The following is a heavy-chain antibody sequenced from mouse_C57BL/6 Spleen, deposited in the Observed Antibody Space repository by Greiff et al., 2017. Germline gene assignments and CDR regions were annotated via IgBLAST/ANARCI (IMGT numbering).Heavy chain of an antibody. Sequence: EVQLQQSGPELVKPGASVKISCKASGYSFTDYNMNWVKQSNGKSLEWIGVINPNYGTTSYNQKFKGKATLTVDQSSSAAYMQLNSLTSEDSAVYYCARSDYYGSSPYWFDYWGQGTTLTVSS. J-gene: IGHJ2*01. V-gene: IGHV1-39*01. CDR2: INPNYGTT. CDR3: ARSDYYGSSPYWFDY. D-gene: IGHD1-1*01. CDR1: GYSFTDYN.